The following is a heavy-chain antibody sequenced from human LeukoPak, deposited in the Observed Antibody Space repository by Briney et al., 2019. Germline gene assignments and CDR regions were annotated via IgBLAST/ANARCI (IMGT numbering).Heavy chain of an antibody. CDR3: ARDLCGELL. V-gene: IGHV3-53*04. Sequence: GGSLRLSCAASGFTVSSNYMSWVRQAPGKGLEWVSVIYSGGSTYYADSVKGRFTISSNNYKDTLYLKMNSLRAEDTAVYYCARDLCGELLWGQGTLVTVSS. CDR1: GFTVSSNY. D-gene: IGHD3-10*02. CDR2: IYSGGST. J-gene: IGHJ4*02.